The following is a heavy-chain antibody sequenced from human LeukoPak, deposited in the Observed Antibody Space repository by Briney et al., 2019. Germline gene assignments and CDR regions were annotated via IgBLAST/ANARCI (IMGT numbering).Heavy chain of an antibody. V-gene: IGHV3-33*06. CDR2: IWSDGSNE. CDR3: AKYRYYVSPTHAFDI. D-gene: IGHD3-10*02. Sequence: GGSLRLSCAASGFTFSTYGMHWVRQAPGKGLEWVAVIWSDGSNEYYADSVKGRFTISRDNSKNTLYLQMNSLRAEDTAVYYCAKYRYYVSPTHAFDIWGQGTMVTVSS. CDR1: GFTFSTYG. J-gene: IGHJ3*02.